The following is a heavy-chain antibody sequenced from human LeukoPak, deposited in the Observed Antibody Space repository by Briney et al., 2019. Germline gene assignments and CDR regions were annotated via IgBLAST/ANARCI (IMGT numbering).Heavy chain of an antibody. D-gene: IGHD7-27*01. J-gene: IGHJ4*02. CDR1: GYTFTSYA. CDR2: INAGNGNT. CDR3: ARAYAGDLDY. V-gene: IGHV1-3*03. Sequence: ASVTVSCKASGYTFTSYAMHWVRQAPGQRLEWMGWINAGNGNTKYSQEFQGRDTITRDTSASTAYMELSSLRSEDMAVYYCARAYAGDLDYWGQGTLVTVSS.